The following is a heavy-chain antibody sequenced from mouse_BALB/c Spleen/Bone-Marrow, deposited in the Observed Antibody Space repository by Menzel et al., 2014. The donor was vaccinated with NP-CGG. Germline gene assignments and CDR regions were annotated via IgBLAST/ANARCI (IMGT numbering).Heavy chain of an antibody. CDR1: GYTFTNYW. V-gene: IGHV1-7*01. CDR2: INPSTGYT. J-gene: IGHJ4*01. D-gene: IGHD2-1*01. CDR3: ARKGYGNYHYYAMDY. Sequence: LQESGAELAKPWASVKMSCKASGYTFTNYWMHWIKQRPGQGLEWIGYINPSTGYTEYNQKFKDKATLTADKSSSTAYMQLSSLTSEDSAVYYCARKGYGNYHYYAMDYWGQGTSVTVSS.